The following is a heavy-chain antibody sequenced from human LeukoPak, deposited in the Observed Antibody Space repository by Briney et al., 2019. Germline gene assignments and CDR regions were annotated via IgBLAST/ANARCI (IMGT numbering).Heavy chain of an antibody. CDR3: ARVKSGLGYVNDY. J-gene: IGHJ4*02. Sequence: PSETLSLTCTVSGGSISSSSYCWGWISQPPGKGLEWIGSIYYSGSTYYNPSLKNRVTISVDTSKNQFSLKLSSGTAADTAVYYCARVKSGLGYVNDYWGQGTLVTVSS. V-gene: IGHV4-39*07. CDR1: GGSISSSSYC. D-gene: IGHD5-12*01. CDR2: IYYSGST.